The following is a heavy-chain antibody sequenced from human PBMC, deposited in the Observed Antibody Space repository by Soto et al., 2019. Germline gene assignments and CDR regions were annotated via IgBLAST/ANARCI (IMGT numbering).Heavy chain of an antibody. J-gene: IGHJ4*02. CDR3: ARDAYYPYGDHGNYFDY. CDR2: IYYSGST. V-gene: IGHV4-59*01. Sequence: PSETLSLTCTVSGGSISSYYWSWIRQPPGKGLEWIGYIYYSGSTNYNPSLKSRVTISVDTSKNQFSLKLSSVTAADTAVYYCARDAYYPYGDHGNYFDYWGQGTLVTVSS. CDR1: GGSISSYY. D-gene: IGHD4-17*01.